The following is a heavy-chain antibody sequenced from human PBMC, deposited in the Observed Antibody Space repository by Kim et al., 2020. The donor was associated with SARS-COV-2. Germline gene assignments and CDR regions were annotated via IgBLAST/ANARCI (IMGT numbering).Heavy chain of an antibody. J-gene: IGHJ4*02. CDR3: AKDTRLSSFDY. CDR2: ISCNGGSI. Sequence: GGSLRLSCAASGFTFGNSAMTWVRQAPGKGLEWVSGISCNGGSIGYADSVKGRFTISRDNAKNSLYLQMNSLRAEDTALYYCAKDTRLSSFDYWGQGTLVTVSS. CDR1: GFTFGNSA. V-gene: IGHV3-9*01.